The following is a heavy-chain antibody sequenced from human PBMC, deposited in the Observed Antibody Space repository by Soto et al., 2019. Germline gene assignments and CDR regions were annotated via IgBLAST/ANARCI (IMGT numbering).Heavy chain of an antibody. Sequence: ESGGGVVQHGRSLRLSCTASGFSFSSYAMYWFRQPPGKGLEWVAVISHDGINKHYADSVKGRVTVSRDNSNHSLDLQLNSLRGEDTAMYYCARDMYSSDYFVKWFEPWGQGTLVTVSS. CDR3: ARDMYSSDYFVKWFEP. V-gene: IGHV3-30-3*01. CDR1: GFSFSSYA. D-gene: IGHD6-19*01. J-gene: IGHJ5*02. CDR2: ISHDGINK.